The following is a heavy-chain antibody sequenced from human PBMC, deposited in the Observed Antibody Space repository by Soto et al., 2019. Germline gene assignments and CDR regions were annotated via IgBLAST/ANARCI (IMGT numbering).Heavy chain of an antibody. CDR3: ARALTYYYAMDV. J-gene: IGHJ6*02. V-gene: IGHV1-18*01. CDR1: GYIFTIYD. Sequence: ASVKVSCKTSGYIFTIYDISWVRQAPGHGLEWMGWISTQNGNTDYAEKLRGRVTMTTDTSTSTAYVELRSLRSDDRAVYYCARALTYYYAMDVWGQGTTVTVSS. CDR2: ISTQNGNT.